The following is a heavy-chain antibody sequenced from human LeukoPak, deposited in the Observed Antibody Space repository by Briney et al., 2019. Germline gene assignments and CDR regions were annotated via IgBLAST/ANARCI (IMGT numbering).Heavy chain of an antibody. D-gene: IGHD3-22*01. CDR2: IYYSGST. CDR3: ARTTGLTMIDY. Sequence: PSETLSLTCTVSGGSISSSSYYWGWIRQPPGKGPEWIGSIYYSGSTYYNPSLKSRVTISVDTSKNQFSLKLSSVTAADTAVYYCARTTGLTMIDYWGQGTLVTVSS. V-gene: IGHV4-39*01. J-gene: IGHJ4*02. CDR1: GGSISSSSYY.